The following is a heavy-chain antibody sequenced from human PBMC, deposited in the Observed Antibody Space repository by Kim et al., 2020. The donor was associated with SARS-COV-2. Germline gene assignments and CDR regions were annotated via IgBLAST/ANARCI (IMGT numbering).Heavy chain of an antibody. D-gene: IGHD2-8*01. CDR2: ISYDGNNK. J-gene: IGHJ6*02. V-gene: IGHV3-30-3*01. CDR3: ARGYCTHGLCPRAHYYYYFGIDV. Sequence: GGSLRLSCAASGFTFSDYAMHWVRQAPGKGLQWVATISYDGNNKHDTDSVKGRFTISRDNSKNTLYLQMDSLRPEDTAMYYCARGYCTHGLCPRAHYYYYFGIDVWGHGTTVTVSS. CDR1: GFTFSDYA.